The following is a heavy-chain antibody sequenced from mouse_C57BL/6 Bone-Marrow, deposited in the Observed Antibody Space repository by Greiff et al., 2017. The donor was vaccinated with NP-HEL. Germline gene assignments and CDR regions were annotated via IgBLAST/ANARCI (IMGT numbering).Heavy chain of an antibody. CDR3: ARRYYGSSYDYFDY. CDR2: IYPGGGYT. CDR1: GYTFTNYW. D-gene: IGHD1-1*01. J-gene: IGHJ2*01. Sequence: VQRVESGAELVRPGTSVKMSCKASGYTFTNYWIGWAKQRPGHGLEWIGDIYPGGGYTNYNEKFKGKATLTADKSSSTAYMQFSSLTSEDSAIYYCARRYYGSSYDYFDYWGQGTTLTVSS. V-gene: IGHV1-63*01.